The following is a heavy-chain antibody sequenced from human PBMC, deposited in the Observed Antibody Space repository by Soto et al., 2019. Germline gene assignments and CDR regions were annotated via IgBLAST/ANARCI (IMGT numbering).Heavy chain of an antibody. CDR3: ARHYGDDYVWGSRSWYYGMDV. V-gene: IGHV3-33*01. J-gene: IGHJ6*02. D-gene: IGHD3-16*01. Sequence: PGGSLRLSCAASGFTFSSYGMHWVRQAPGKGLEWVAVIWYDGSNKYYADSVKGRFTISRDNSKNTLYLQMNSLRAEDTAVYYCARHYGDDYVWGSRSWYYGMDVWAQGTTVTVSS. CDR1: GFTFSSYG. CDR2: IWYDGSNK.